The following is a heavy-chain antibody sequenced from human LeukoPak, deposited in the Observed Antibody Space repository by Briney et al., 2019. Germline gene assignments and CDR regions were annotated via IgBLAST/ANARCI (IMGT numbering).Heavy chain of an antibody. V-gene: IGHV4-30-4*01. CDR3: ARNAARDCTSTACWPRWLDP. Sequence: PSETLSLTCTVSGGSISSGDYYWSWIRQPPGKGLEWIAYIHYSGITSYNTSLKSRVTISVDTSKNQFSLKLNSVTAADTAVYYCARNAARDCTSTACWPRWLDPWGQGTLVTVSS. D-gene: IGHD2-2*01. J-gene: IGHJ5*02. CDR2: IHYSGIT. CDR1: GGSISSGDYY.